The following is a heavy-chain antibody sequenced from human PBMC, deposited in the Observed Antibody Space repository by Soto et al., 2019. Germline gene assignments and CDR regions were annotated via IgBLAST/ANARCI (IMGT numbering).Heavy chain of an antibody. V-gene: IGHV4-34*01. CDR3: ARGLIPRGILTGYYKSTAEYFQH. CDR2: INHSGST. CDR1: GGSFSGYY. J-gene: IGHJ1*01. Sequence: SETLSLTCAVYGGSFSGYYWSWIRQPPGKGLEWIGEINHSGSTNYNPSLKSRVTISVDTSKNQFSLKLSSVTAADTAVYYCARGLIPRGILTGYYKSTAEYFQHWGQGTLVTVSS. D-gene: IGHD3-9*01.